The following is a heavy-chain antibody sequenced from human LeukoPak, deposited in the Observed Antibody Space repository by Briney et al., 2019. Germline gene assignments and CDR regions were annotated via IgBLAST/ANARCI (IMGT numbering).Heavy chain of an antibody. Sequence: SVRVSCKASGGPLSSYPFNWVRQAPGQGLEWMGRIIPVVDLINYAQRFQGRVTMTADKSTNTAYMELSSLKSDDTAVYYCASLTPTKGYWGQGTLVTVSS. J-gene: IGHJ4*02. CDR2: IIPVVDLI. CDR3: ASLTPTKGY. CDR1: GGPLSSYP. D-gene: IGHD4-23*01. V-gene: IGHV1-69*02.